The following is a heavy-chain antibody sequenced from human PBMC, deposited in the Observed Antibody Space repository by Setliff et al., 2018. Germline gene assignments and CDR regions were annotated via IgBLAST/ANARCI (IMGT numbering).Heavy chain of an antibody. CDR2: ISSYNDIT. J-gene: IGHJ3*01. D-gene: IGHD2-15*01. CDR3: AISTLSICSGGTCPNVFDV. CDR1: GYILNSYG. Sequence: ASVKVSCKASGYILNSYGISWVRQAPGQGLEWMGWISSYNDITNYAQRFQGRATLTTDMSTSAAYMELRSLGSDDTAVYYCAISTLSICSGGTCPNVFDVWGQGTMVTVSS. V-gene: IGHV1-18*01.